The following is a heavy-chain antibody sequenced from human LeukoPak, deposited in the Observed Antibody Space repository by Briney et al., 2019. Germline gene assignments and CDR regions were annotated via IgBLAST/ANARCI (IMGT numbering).Heavy chain of an antibody. Sequence: PGGSLRLSCAASGFTFSTYSMNWVRQAPGKGLEWVSYISSSSSTIYYADSVKGRFTISRDNAKNSLYLQMNSLRAEDTAVYYCARGSTYYDSSGQVPFDYWGQGTLLTVSS. CDR1: GFTFSTYS. J-gene: IGHJ4*02. CDR2: ISSSSSTI. CDR3: ARGSTYYDSSGQVPFDY. D-gene: IGHD3-22*01. V-gene: IGHV3-48*01.